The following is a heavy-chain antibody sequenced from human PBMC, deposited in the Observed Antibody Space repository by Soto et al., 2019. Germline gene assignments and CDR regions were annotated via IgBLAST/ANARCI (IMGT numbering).Heavy chain of an antibody. CDR2: ISYDGSNK. J-gene: IGHJ6*02. Sequence: GGSLRLSCAASGFTFSSYGMHWVRQAPGKGLEWVAVISYDGSNKYYADSVKGRFTISRDNSKNTLYLQMNSLRAEDTAVYYCAKMGREVATLSYYYYGTDVWGQGTTVTVSS. CDR3: AKMGREVATLSYYYYGTDV. V-gene: IGHV3-30*18. CDR1: GFTFSSYG. D-gene: IGHD5-12*01.